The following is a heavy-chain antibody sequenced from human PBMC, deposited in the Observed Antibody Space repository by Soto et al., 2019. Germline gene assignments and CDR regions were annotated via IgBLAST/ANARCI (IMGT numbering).Heavy chain of an antibody. V-gene: IGHV3-33*01. CDR1: GFTFSSYG. J-gene: IGHJ4*02. CDR3: ARGAHGSGSRRLDY. CDR2: IWYDGSNK. D-gene: IGHD3-10*01. Sequence: GGSLRLSCAASGFTFSSYGMHWVRQAPGKGLEWVAVIWYDGSNKYYADSVKGRFTISRDNSKNTLYLQMNSLRAEDKAVYYCARGAHGSGSRRLDYWGQGTLVTVSS.